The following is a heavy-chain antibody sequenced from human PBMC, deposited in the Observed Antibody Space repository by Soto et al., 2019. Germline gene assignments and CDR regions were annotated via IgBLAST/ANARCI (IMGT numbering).Heavy chain of an antibody. CDR3: AREPLVDQYQLPVSDY. V-gene: IGHV4-38-2*02. CDR1: GDCSIIGYY. Sequence: SDALSVTSAVSGDCSIIGYYWGWIRQPPGKGLEWIGSIYHSGSTYYNPSLKSRVTISVDTSKNQFSLKLSSVTAADTAVYYCAREPLVDQYQLPVSDYSGQGTLVTL. J-gene: IGHJ4*02. D-gene: IGHD2-2*01. CDR2: IYHSGST.